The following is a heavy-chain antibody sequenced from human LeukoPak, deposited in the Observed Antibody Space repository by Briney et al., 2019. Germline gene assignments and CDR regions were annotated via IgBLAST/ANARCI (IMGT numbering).Heavy chain of an antibody. V-gene: IGHV3-74*03. J-gene: IGHJ4*02. CDR1: GFTFSNYA. Sequence: PGGSLRLSCAASGFTFSNYAIHWVRQAPGKGLVWVSRINSDGSSTKCADSVKGRFTISRDNAKNTLYLQMNSLRAEDTAVYYCAALDHGHDYWGQGTLVTVSS. CDR3: AALDHGHDY. CDR2: INSDGSST.